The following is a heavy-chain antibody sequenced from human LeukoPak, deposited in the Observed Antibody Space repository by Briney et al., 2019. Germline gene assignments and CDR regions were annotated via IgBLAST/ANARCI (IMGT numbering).Heavy chain of an antibody. CDR2: ITNRGGRT. J-gene: IGHJ4*02. CDR1: GFTVITND. V-gene: IGHV3-23*01. CDR3: VKGGLRSGYFDY. Sequence: GSLRLSCAASGFTVITNDMTWVRQAPGKGLEWVSTITNRGGRTNYADSVKGRSTISRDNVKNTLYLEMNSLRAEDTAVYYCVKGGLRSGYFDYWGQGTLVTVSS. D-gene: IGHD2-15*01.